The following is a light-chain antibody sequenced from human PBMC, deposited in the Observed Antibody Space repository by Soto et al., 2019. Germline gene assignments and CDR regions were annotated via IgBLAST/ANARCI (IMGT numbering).Light chain of an antibody. CDR2: GAS. V-gene: IGKV3-20*01. J-gene: IGKJ1*01. CDR1: QSVSSSY. CDR3: QQYGSSPWT. Sequence: EIVLTQSPDTLSLSPGERATLSCRASQSVSSSYLVWYQQKPGQAPRLLIYGASSRATGIPDRFSGSGSGTDFTLTISRLEPGDFAVYYCQQYGSSPWTFGQGTKVDIK.